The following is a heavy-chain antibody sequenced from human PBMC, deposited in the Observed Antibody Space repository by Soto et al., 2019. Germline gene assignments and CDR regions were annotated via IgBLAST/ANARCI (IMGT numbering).Heavy chain of an antibody. CDR2: MNPNSGNT. Sequence: QVQLVQSGAEVKKPGASVKVSCKASGYTFTSYDINWVRQATRQGLEWMGWMNPNSGNTGYAQKFQGRVTMTRNTSISTAYMELSSLRSEDTAVYYCARLYSSSWPYQGLDVWGQGTTVTVSS. J-gene: IGHJ6*02. CDR1: GYTFTSYD. V-gene: IGHV1-8*01. CDR3: ARLYSSSWPYQGLDV. D-gene: IGHD6-13*01.